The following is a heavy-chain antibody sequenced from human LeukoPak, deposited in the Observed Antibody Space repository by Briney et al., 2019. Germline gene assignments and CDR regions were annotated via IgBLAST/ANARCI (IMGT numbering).Heavy chain of an antibody. V-gene: IGHV4-39*01. CDR2: IYYSGST. CDR3: AKSGGYGLIDY. J-gene: IGHJ4*02. Sequence: SETLSLTCTVSGGSISSSGYYWGWIRQPPGKGLEWIGNIYYSGSTYYNASLQSRVTISIDTSKNQFSLRLNSVTAADTAMYYRAKSGGYGLIDYWGQGTLVTVSS. D-gene: IGHD1-26*01. CDR1: GGSISSSGYY.